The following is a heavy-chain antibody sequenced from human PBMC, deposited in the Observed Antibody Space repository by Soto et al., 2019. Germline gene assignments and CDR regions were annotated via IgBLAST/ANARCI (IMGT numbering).Heavy chain of an antibody. Sequence: QVLLVQSGAEVKKTGASVRVSCKTSGYTFTTFGINWVRQAPGQGLEWMGCLTAYDGKRNFAQKFQDRLTMTMDISTSTGYMELSGLRSDDTAVYFCARGLTYGDFDYWGRGTQVAVSS. CDR3: ARGLTYGDFDY. V-gene: IGHV1-18*01. CDR2: LTAYDGKR. D-gene: IGHD3-10*01. CDR1: GYTFTTFG. J-gene: IGHJ4*02.